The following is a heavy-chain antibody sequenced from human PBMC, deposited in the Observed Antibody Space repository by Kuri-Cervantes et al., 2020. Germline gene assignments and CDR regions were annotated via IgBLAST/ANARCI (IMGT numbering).Heavy chain of an antibody. V-gene: IGHV4-34*01. J-gene: IGHJ6*03. CDR2: INHSGST. CDR1: GGSFSGYY. D-gene: IGHD3-22*01. Sequence: ESLKISCAVYGGSFSGYYWSWIRQPPGKGLEWIGEINHSGSTNYNPSLKSRVTISVDTSKNQFSLKLSSVTAADTAVYYCARGGGGNYDSSGYYRRYNYNYYMDVWGKGTTGTVSS. CDR3: ARGGGGNYDSSGYYRRYNYNYYMDV.